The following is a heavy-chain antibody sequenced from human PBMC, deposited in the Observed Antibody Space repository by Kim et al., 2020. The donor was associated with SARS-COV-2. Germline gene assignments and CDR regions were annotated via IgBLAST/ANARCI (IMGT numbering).Heavy chain of an antibody. CDR3: ARDENSLIDS. CDR1: GYMFDNYG. J-gene: IGHJ4*02. V-gene: IGHV1-18*01. D-gene: IGHD6-6*01. Sequence: ASVKVSCKTAGYMFDNYGISWLRQTPGQGFEWMGWSNPYNGDTTYAQKLQGRVTMTTDTSTNTAYMELRSLRSDDTADYYCARDENSLIDSWGPGTLVTVSS. CDR2: SNPYNGDT.